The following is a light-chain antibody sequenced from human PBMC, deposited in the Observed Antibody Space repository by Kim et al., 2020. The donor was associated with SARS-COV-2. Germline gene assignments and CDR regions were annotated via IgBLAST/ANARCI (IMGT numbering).Light chain of an antibody. CDR1: QDISNY. V-gene: IGKV1-27*01. CDR2: AAS. J-gene: IGKJ1*01. Sequence: GDRVTITCRASQDISNYLAWFKLKPGKAPKLLIYAASALQPGVPSRFSGSGSGTDFTLTVTSLQPEDVATYYCQKCDSAPWTFGQGTKVDIK. CDR3: QKCDSAPWT.